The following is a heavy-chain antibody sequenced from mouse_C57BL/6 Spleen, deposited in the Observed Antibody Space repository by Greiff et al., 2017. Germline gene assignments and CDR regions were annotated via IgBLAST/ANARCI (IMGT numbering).Heavy chain of an antibody. CDR1: GFSLTSYA. D-gene: IGHD2-4*01. J-gene: IGHJ4*01. V-gene: IGHV2-9-1*01. CDR2: IWTGGGT. CDR3: ARNGGYDYDGTSYYYAMDY. Sequence: QVQLQQSGPGLVAPSQSLSITCTVSGFSLTSYAISWVRQPPGKGLEWLGVIWTGGGTNYNSALKSRLSISKDNSKSQVFLKMNSLQTDDTARYYCARNGGYDYDGTSYYYAMDYWGQGISVTASS.